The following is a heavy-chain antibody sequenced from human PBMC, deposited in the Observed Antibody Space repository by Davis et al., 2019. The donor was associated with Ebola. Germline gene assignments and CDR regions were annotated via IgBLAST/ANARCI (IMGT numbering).Heavy chain of an antibody. V-gene: IGHV4-39*01. CDR1: GGSISSYY. J-gene: IGHJ4*02. CDR3: ARVTMVGSRIDY. D-gene: IGHD3-10*01. Sequence: SETLSLTCTVSGGSISSYYWAWIRQPPGKGLEWIGSIHYGGRTYYNPSLKSRVTIFADTSKNQFSLKLRSVTAADTAVYYCARVTMVGSRIDYWGQGTLVPVSS. CDR2: IHYGGRT.